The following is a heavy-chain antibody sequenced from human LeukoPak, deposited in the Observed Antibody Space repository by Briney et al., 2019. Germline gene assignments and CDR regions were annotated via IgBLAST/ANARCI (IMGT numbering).Heavy chain of an antibody. CDR1: RFTFSNYA. V-gene: IGHV3-23*01. CDR2: ISGSGGST. CDR3: AKDLHYYGSGSYYIHYYYYYGMDV. Sequence: GGSLRLSCAASRFTFSNYAMTWVRQAPGKGLEWVSAISGSGGSTYYADSVKGRFTISRDNSKNTLYLQMNSLRAEDTAVYYCAKDLHYYGSGSYYIHYYYYYGMDVWGQGTTVTVSS. J-gene: IGHJ6*02. D-gene: IGHD3-10*01.